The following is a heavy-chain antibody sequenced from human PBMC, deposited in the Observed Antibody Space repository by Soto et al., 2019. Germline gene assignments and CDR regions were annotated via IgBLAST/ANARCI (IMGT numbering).Heavy chain of an antibody. Sequence: PGGSLRLSCAASGFTFSSYAMSWVRQAPGKGLEWVSSIGGSDGYTYYAGSVKGRFTISRDNSRNTLYLQMNSLRTEDTAIYYCAKDKYQLPNHWGQGTLVTVSS. J-gene: IGHJ5*02. CDR1: GFTFSSYA. D-gene: IGHD2-2*01. CDR2: IGGSDGYT. CDR3: AKDKYQLPNH. V-gene: IGHV3-23*01.